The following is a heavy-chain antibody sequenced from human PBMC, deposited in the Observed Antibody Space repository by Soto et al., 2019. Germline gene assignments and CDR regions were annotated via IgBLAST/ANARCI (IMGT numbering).Heavy chain of an antibody. V-gene: IGHV3-23*01. CDR1: GFTFSHYA. D-gene: IGHD3-16*02. CDR3: AKSLITFGGVVGQTPLFGL. J-gene: IGHJ4*02. Sequence: EVQLLESGGGLVQPGGSLRLSCAASGFTFSHYAMSWVRQAPGKGLEWVSAVSGTSGDTYYAGSVRGRFTVSRDNSKNTLFLQMNSLRVEDTAKYYCAKSLITFGGVVGQTPLFGLWGQGTLVTVSS. CDR2: VSGTSGDT.